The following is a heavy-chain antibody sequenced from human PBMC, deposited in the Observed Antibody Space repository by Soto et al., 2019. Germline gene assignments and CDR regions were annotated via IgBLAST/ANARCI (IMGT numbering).Heavy chain of an antibody. CDR1: GYTFTSYD. Sequence: QVQLVQSGAEVKKPGASVKVSCKASGYTFTSYDINWVRQATGQGLEWMGWMNPNSGNTGYAQKFQGSVTMTSNNSISTAYMELSSLRSEDTAVYYCARGHDLYNWNLYAVSAFDIWGQGTMVTVSS. D-gene: IGHD1-20*01. CDR2: MNPNSGNT. J-gene: IGHJ3*02. V-gene: IGHV1-8*01. CDR3: ARGHDLYNWNLYAVSAFDI.